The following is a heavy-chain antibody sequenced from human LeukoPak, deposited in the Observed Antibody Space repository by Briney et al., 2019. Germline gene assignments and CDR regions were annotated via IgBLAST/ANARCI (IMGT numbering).Heavy chain of an antibody. Sequence: SGGSLRLSYAASGFTFSNAWMSWVRQAPGKGLEWVGRIKSKTDGGTTDYAAPVKGRFTISRDDSKNTLYLQMNSLKTEDTAVYYCTTGGLVAGNNWFDPWGQGTLVTVSS. CDR3: TTGGLVAGNNWFDP. J-gene: IGHJ5*02. V-gene: IGHV3-15*01. CDR2: IKSKTDGGTT. CDR1: GFTFSNAW. D-gene: IGHD6-19*01.